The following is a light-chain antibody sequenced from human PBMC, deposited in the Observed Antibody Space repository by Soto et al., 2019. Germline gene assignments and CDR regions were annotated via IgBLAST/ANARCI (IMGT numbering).Light chain of an antibody. V-gene: IGKV1D-12*01. CDR2: GAS. CDR3: QQAGAFPLT. CDR1: QGVTRW. J-gene: IGKJ4*01. Sequence: DIQMTQSPSSVSASIGDRVTITCRASQGVTRWLAWFQQKPGEAPKLLIFGASTLQSGVPSRFSGSGSGTDFTLIISSLQPEDVATYYCQQAGAFPLTYGGGTKVEI.